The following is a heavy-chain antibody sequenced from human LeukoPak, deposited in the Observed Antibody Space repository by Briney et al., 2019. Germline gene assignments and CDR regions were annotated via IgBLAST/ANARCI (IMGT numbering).Heavy chain of an antibody. V-gene: IGHV1-69*02. CDR1: GGTFSSYT. J-gene: IGHJ3*02. D-gene: IGHD6-6*01. CDR3: ARGPSSGAFDI. Sequence: GASVKVSCKASGGTFSSYTISWVRQAPGQGLEWMGRIIPILDIANYAQKFQGRVTITADKSTSTAYMELSSLRSEDTAVYYCARGPSSGAFDIWGQGTMVTVSS. CDR2: IIPILDIA.